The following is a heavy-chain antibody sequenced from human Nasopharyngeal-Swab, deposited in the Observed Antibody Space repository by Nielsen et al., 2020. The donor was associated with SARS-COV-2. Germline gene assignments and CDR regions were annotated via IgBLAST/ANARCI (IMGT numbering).Heavy chain of an antibody. Sequence: ESLKITCAASGFTFSSYAMSWVRPGPGKGLEWVPAISGSGGSTYYADSVKGRFTISRDNSKNTLYMQMNSLRAEDTAVYYCAKELKVRGVLRAFDPWGQGTLVTVSS. CDR2: ISGSGGST. V-gene: IGHV3-23*01. J-gene: IGHJ5*02. CDR1: GFTFSSYA. CDR3: AKELKVRGVLRAFDP. D-gene: IGHD3-10*01.